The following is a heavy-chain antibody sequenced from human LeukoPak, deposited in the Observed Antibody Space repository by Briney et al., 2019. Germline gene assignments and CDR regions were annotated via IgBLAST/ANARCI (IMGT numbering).Heavy chain of an antibody. J-gene: IGHJ4*02. V-gene: IGHV4-34*01. CDR1: GGSFSGYY. Sequence: PSETLSLTCAVYGGSFSGYYWSWIRQPPGKGLEWIGEINHSGSTNYNPSLKSRVTISVDTSKNQFSLKLSSVTAADTAVYYCARGRRRVERELQGAPFDYWGQGTLVTVSS. CDR3: ARGRRRVERELQGAPFDY. D-gene: IGHD1-26*01. CDR2: INHSGST.